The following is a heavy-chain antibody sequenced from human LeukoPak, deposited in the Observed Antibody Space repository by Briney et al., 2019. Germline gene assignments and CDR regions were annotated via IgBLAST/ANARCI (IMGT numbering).Heavy chain of an antibody. Sequence: ASVKVSCKASGYTFTSYDINWVRQATGQGLERMGWMNPNSGNTGYAQKFQGRVTMTRNTSISTAYMELSSLRSEDTAVYYCARGRNYYGSGSYHFDYWGQGTLVTVSS. V-gene: IGHV1-8*01. CDR3: ARGRNYYGSGSYHFDY. CDR1: GYTFTSYD. D-gene: IGHD3-10*01. J-gene: IGHJ4*02. CDR2: MNPNSGNT.